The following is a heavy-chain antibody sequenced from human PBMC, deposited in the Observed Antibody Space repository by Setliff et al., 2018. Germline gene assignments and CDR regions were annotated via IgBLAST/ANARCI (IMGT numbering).Heavy chain of an antibody. Sequence: TLSLTCTVSGYSISSGYYWGWVRQPPGKGLEWIGEINHSGSTNYNPSLKSRVTISVDTSKNQFSLKLSSVTAADTAVYYCARVGAPGPGALLPFDYWGQGTLVTVSS. CDR3: ARVGAPGPGALLPFDY. CDR2: INHSGST. V-gene: IGHV4-38-2*02. D-gene: IGHD3-16*01. J-gene: IGHJ4*02. CDR1: GYSISSGYY.